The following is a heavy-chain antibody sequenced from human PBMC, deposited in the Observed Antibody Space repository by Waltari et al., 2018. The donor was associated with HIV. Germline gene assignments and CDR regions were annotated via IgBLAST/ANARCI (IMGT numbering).Heavy chain of an antibody. CDR2: IWYDGTNK. J-gene: IGHJ4*02. CDR1: GFSLSNYG. Sequence: QVQLVESGGGVVQPGKSLRLSCAASGFSLSNYGMHWVRQAPGKGLEWVALIWYDGTNKYYGDSVKGRFTISRDISKNTLYLQMNSLRAEDTAVYFCARDFALDSWGPGTLVTVSS. CDR3: ARDFALDS. V-gene: IGHV3-33*01.